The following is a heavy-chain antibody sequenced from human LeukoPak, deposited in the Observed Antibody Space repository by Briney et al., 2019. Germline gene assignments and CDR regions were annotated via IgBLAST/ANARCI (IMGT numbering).Heavy chain of an antibody. CDR3: ARDLSGIVGATFGFDY. J-gene: IGHJ4*02. V-gene: IGHV3-21*01. D-gene: IGHD1-26*01. Sequence: GGSLRLSCAASGFTFSSYSMNWVRQAPGKGLEWVSSISSSSSYIYYADSVKGRFTISRDNAKNSLYLQMNSLRAEDTAVYYCARDLSGIVGATFGFDYWGQGTLVTVSS. CDR1: GFTFSSYS. CDR2: ISSSSSYI.